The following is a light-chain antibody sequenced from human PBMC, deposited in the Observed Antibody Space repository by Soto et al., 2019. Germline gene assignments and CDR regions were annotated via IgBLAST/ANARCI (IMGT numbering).Light chain of an antibody. CDR3: QQYNNWPRT. CDR1: QSVSHA. CDR2: DAS. Sequence: EVVLTQSPATLSLSPGDRATLSCRASQSVSHALAWYQQKPGQAPRLLIHDASSRATGIPARFSGSGSETDFTLTISSLEPEDFAVYYCQQYNNWPRTFGQGTKVEIK. J-gene: IGKJ1*01. V-gene: IGKV3-11*01.